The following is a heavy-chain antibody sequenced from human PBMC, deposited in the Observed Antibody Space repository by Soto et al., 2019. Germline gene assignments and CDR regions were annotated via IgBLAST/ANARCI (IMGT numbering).Heavy chain of an antibody. CDR2: FYYTGST. CDR1: GASMSSSSYY. CDR3: ARRQSGSYFEY. D-gene: IGHD1-26*01. Sequence: SETLSLTCSVSGASMSSSSYYWGWIRQPPGKGLEWIVSFYYTGSTSYSPSLKSRVTISVDTSKNQFSLKLSSVTAADTAVYYCARRQSGSYFEYWGQGTLVTVSS. J-gene: IGHJ4*02. V-gene: IGHV4-39*01.